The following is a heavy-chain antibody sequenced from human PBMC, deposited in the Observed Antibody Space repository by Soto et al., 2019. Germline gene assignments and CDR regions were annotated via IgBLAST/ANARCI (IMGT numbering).Heavy chain of an antibody. D-gene: IGHD3-10*01. CDR1: GGTFSSYA. V-gene: IGHV1-69*12. CDR2: IIPIFGTA. Sequence: QVQLVQSGAEVKKPGSSVKVSCKASGGTFSSYAISWVRQAPGQGLEWMGGIIPIFGTANYAQKFQGRVTITADESTSTAYMELSSLRSEDTAVYYCARPGARGSGSYFNGMDVWGQGTTVTVSS. CDR3: ARPGARGSGSYFNGMDV. J-gene: IGHJ6*02.